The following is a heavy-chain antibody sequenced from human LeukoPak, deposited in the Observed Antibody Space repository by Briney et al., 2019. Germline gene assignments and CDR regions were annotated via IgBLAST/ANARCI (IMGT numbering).Heavy chain of an antibody. CDR2: LYYSGST. CDR1: GASISSYY. J-gene: IGHJ4*02. V-gene: IGHV4-59*01. Sequence: PSETLSLTCTVSGASISSYYWSWIRQPPGKGLERIGYLYYSGSTNYNPSLKSRVTISVDTSKNQFSLELSSVTAADTAVYTCARGGRYCSGGRCYETWGQGTLVTVSS. D-gene: IGHD2-15*01. CDR3: ARGGRYCSGGRCYET.